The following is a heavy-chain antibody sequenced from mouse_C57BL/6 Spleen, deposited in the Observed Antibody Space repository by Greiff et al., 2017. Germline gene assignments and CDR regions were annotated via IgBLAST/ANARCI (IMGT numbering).Heavy chain of an antibody. CDR1: GFSLTSYG. CDR3: ARQDYSNLFAY. V-gene: IGHV2-6-1*01. CDR2: IWSDGST. D-gene: IGHD2-5*01. Sequence: VQLQQSGPGLVAPSQSLSITCTVSGFSLTSYGVHWVRQPPGKGLEWLVVIWSDGSTTYNSAHKSRLSISKDNAKSQVVLKMNSLQTDDTAMYYCARQDYSNLFAYWGQGTLVTVSA. J-gene: IGHJ3*01.